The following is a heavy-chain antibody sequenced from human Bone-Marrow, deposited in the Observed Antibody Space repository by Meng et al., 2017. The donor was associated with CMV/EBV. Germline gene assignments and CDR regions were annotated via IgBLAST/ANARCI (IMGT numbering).Heavy chain of an antibody. D-gene: IGHD6-19*01. CDR3: AKDRRSGGPRDFDY. CDR2: ISGSGGST. Sequence: ETLSLTCAASGFTFNSYAMSWVRQAPGKGLEWVSGISGSGGSTYYADSVKGRFTISRDNSKNTLSLQMNTLRAEDTAVYYCAKDRRSGGPRDFDYWGQGTLVTVSS. CDR1: GFTFNSYA. J-gene: IGHJ4*02. V-gene: IGHV3-23*01.